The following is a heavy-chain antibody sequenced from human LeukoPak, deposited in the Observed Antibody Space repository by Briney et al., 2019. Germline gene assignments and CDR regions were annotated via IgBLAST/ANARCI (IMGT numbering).Heavy chain of an antibody. CDR3: ARECSSTSCPHYFDY. D-gene: IGHD2-2*01. CDR1: GGSFSGYY. Sequence: SETLSLTCAVYGGSFSGYYWSWIRQPPGKGLEWIGEINHSGSTNYNPSLKSRVTISVDTSKNQFSLKLSSVTAADTAVYYCARECSSTSCPHYFDYWGQGTLVTVSS. J-gene: IGHJ4*02. CDR2: INHSGST. V-gene: IGHV4-34*01.